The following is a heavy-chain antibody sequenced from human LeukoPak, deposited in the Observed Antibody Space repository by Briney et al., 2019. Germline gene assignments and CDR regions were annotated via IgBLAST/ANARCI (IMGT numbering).Heavy chain of an antibody. CDR1: GFTFSDYY. V-gene: IGHV3-11*01. Sequence: GGSLRLSCAASGFTFSDYYTSWIRQAPGKGLEWVSYISSSGSTIYYADSVKGRFTISRDNAKNSLYLQMNSLRAEDTAVYYCARAASSSWTDFASWGQGTLVTVSS. CDR3: ARAASSSWTDFAS. D-gene: IGHD6-13*01. J-gene: IGHJ4*02. CDR2: ISSSGSTI.